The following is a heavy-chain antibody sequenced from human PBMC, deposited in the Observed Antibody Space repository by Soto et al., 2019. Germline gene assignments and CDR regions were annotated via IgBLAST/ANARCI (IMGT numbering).Heavy chain of an antibody. Sequence: PGGSLRLSCAASGFTFNSYAMNWVRQAPGKGLEWVSGISGSGGSTYYADSVKGRFTISRDNSKNTLFLQMDSLRAEDTAIYYCARAEYYYDSSGYYGSYYFDYWGQGTLVTVSS. J-gene: IGHJ4*02. D-gene: IGHD3-22*01. CDR3: ARAEYYYDSSGYYGSYYFDY. CDR1: GFTFNSYA. CDR2: ISGSGGST. V-gene: IGHV3-23*01.